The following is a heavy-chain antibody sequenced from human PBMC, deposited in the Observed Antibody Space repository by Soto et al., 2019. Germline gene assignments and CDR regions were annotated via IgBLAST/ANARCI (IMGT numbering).Heavy chain of an antibody. D-gene: IGHD3-10*01. CDR2: INPNSGGT. V-gene: IGHV1-2*04. CDR1: GYTFTGYY. CDR3: ARDGGFYGSGSYSRHYYYYGMDV. Sequence: QVQLVQSGAEVKKPGASVKVSCKASGYTFTGYYMHWVRQAPGQGLEWMGWINPNSGGTNYAQKFQGWVTMTRDTSTSTASRELGRLRSDATAVYYCARDGGFYGSGSYSRHYYYYGMDVWGQGTTVTVSS. J-gene: IGHJ6*02.